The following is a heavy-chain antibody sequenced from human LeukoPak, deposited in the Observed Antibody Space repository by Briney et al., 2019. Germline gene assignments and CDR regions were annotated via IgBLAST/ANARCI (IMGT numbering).Heavy chain of an antibody. J-gene: IGHJ4*02. CDR3: ARGDYGDYYSPFDY. V-gene: IGHV3-66*02. CDR2: IYSGGIT. D-gene: IGHD4-17*01. CDR1: GLTVSSNY. Sequence: RGGSMRLSCAASGLTVSSNYMSWVRQAPGEGLEWVSVIYSGGITYYPDSVKGRFTISRDNSQKPLYLQMNRLRAQGTAVYYCARGDYGDYYSPFDYWGQGTLVTVSS.